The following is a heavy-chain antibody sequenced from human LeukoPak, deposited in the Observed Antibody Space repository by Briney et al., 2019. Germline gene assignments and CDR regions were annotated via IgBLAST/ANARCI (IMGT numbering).Heavy chain of an antibody. Sequence: RASVKVSCKASGGTFSSYAISWVRQAPGQGLEWMGRIIPIFGTANYAQKFQGRVTITTDESTSTAYMELSSLRSEDTAVYYCARGGKTYYGSGTSFDYWGQGTLVTVSS. CDR2: IIPIFGTA. CDR3: ARGGKTYYGSGTSFDY. D-gene: IGHD3-10*01. J-gene: IGHJ4*02. CDR1: GGTFSSYA. V-gene: IGHV1-69*05.